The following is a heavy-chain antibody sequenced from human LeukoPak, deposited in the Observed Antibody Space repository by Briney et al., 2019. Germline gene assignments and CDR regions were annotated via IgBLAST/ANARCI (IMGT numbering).Heavy chain of an antibody. V-gene: IGHV1-2*04. Sequence: GASVKVSCKASGYTFTSYYMHWVRQAPGQGLEWMGWINPNSGGTNYAQKFQGWVTMTRDTSISTAYMELSRLRSDDTAVYYCARARKGVVVVSGAFDIWGQGTMVTVSS. CDR2: INPNSGGT. J-gene: IGHJ3*02. CDR3: ARARKGVVVVSGAFDI. CDR1: GYTFTSYY. D-gene: IGHD3-22*01.